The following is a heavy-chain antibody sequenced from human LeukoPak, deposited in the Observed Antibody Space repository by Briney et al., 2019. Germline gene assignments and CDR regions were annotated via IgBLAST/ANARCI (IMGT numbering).Heavy chain of an antibody. D-gene: IGHD2/OR15-2a*01. CDR1: EYSFTTYW. Sequence: GESLKISCKGSEYSFTTYWIGWVRQMPGKGLEYMGITNPAKSDTRYSPSFRGQISISVDKSTNTAYLQWGSLRASDTAIYYCARLLGLKIVTPDDEAFDIWGQGTMVIVSS. J-gene: IGHJ3*02. CDR3: ARLLGLKIVTPDDEAFDI. V-gene: IGHV5-51*01. CDR2: TNPAKSDT.